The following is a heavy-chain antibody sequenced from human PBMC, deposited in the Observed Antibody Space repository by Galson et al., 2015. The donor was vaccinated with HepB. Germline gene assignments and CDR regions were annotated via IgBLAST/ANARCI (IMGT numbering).Heavy chain of an antibody. CDR1: GGTFSSYA. Sequence: SVKVSCKASGGTFSSYAISWVRQAPGQGLEWMGGIIPIFGTANYAQKFQGRVTITADESTSTAYMELSSLRSEDTAVYYCAVSTSFGAGPPYNWFDPWGQGTLVTVSS. D-gene: IGHD2-2*01. CDR3: AVSTSFGAGPPYNWFDP. CDR2: IIPIFGTA. V-gene: IGHV1-69*13. J-gene: IGHJ5*02.